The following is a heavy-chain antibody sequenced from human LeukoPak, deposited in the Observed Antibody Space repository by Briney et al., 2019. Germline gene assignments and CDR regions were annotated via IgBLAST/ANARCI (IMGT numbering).Heavy chain of an antibody. V-gene: IGHV4-30-2*06. D-gene: IGHD3-3*01. CDR3: ARGVFWSGYPSPVDAFDI. J-gene: IGHJ3*02. Sequence: SETLSLTCTVSGGSISSGGYYWSWIRQSPGKGLEWIGYIYHSGSTYYNPSLKSRVTISVDRSKNQFSLKLSPVTAADTAVYYCARGVFWSGYPSPVDAFDIWGQGTMVTVSS. CDR1: GGSISSGGYY. CDR2: IYHSGST.